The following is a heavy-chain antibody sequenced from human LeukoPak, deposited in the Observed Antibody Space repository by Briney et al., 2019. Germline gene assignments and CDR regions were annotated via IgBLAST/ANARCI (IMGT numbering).Heavy chain of an antibody. CDR1: GYSLTNYL. V-gene: IGHV5-51*01. D-gene: IGHD2-15*01. CDR2: IYLRDSDT. CDR3: GRILQLPSWFDP. Sequence: GEPLKISRKGSGYSLTNYLIGLVRQIPGKGLEWVWIIYLRDSDTRYSPSLQAQLTVSADKSISTPYLPCSSLQASHTPMYHCGRILQLPSWFDPWGQGTLVTVPS. J-gene: IGHJ5*02.